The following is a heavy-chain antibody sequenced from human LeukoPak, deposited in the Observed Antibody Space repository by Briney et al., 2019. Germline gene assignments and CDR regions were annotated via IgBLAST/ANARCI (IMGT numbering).Heavy chain of an antibody. CDR1: GYTFTSYD. D-gene: IGHD6-19*01. J-gene: IGHJ4*02. Sequence: GASVKVSCKASGYTFTSYDINWVRQATGQGLEWMGWINPNSGGTNYAQKFQGRVTMTRDTSISTAYMELNRLRSDDTAVYFCATVIAVAGYFDYWGQGTLVTVSS. V-gene: IGHV1-2*02. CDR2: INPNSGGT. CDR3: ATVIAVAGYFDY.